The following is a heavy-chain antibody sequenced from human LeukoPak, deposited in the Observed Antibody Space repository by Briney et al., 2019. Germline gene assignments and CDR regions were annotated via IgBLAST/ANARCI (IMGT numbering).Heavy chain of an antibody. J-gene: IGHJ4*02. D-gene: IGHD5-18*01. CDR2: ISSSGSTI. V-gene: IGHV3-48*03. Sequence: GGSLRLSCAASGFTFSSYEMNWVRQAPGKGLEWVSYISSSGSTIYYADSVKGRFTISRDNAKNSLYLQMNGLRAEDTAVYYCARVGYSYGLDYWGQGTLVTVSS. CDR1: GFTFSSYE. CDR3: ARVGYSYGLDY.